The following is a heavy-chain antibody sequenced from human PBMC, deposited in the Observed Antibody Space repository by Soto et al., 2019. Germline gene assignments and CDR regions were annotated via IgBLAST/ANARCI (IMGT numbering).Heavy chain of an antibody. V-gene: IGHV5-51*01. Sequence: LQTSCQDSGYSFASYWIGWVRQMPGKDLEWMGIIYPGDSDTRYRPSGQGQVTIPADKSLRTAYLQWTSLRASDTALYYCARPGSFTIGFSYDGMAVWGQGTTVTVSS. CDR2: IYPGDSDT. J-gene: IGHJ6*02. CDR3: ARPGSFTIGFSYDGMAV. CDR1: GYSFASYW. D-gene: IGHD6-6*01.